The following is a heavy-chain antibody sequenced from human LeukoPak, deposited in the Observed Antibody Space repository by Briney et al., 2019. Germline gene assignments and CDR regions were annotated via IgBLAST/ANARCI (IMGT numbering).Heavy chain of an antibody. V-gene: IGHV3-30*18. J-gene: IGHJ4*02. CDR2: ISYDGSNK. D-gene: IGHD6-19*01. CDR1: GFTFSSYG. CDR3: AKGGAVAGLGH. Sequence: PGRSLRLSCAASGFTFSSYGMHWVRQAPGKGLEWVAVISYDGSNKYYADSVKGRFTISRDNSKDTLYLQMNSLRAEDTAVYYCAKGGAVAGLGHWGQGTLVTVSS.